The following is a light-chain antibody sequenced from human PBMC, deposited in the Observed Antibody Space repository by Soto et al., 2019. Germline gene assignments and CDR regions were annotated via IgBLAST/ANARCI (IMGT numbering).Light chain of an antibody. J-gene: IGKJ1*01. CDR2: KAS. CDR3: QQYNSLWT. V-gene: IGKV1-5*03. Sequence: DIQMTQSPSTLSASVGDRVTITCRACQSISSWLAWYQQKPGKAPKLLIYKASSLESGVPSRFSGSGSGTEFTLTISSLQPDDFATYYCQQYNSLWTFGQGTKVEI. CDR1: QSISSW.